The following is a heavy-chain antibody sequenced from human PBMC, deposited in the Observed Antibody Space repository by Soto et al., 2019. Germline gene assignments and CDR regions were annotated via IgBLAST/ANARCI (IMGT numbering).Heavy chain of an antibody. Sequence: PGGSLRLSCAASGFTFSSYAMSWVRQAPGKGLEWVSAISGSGGSTYYADSVKGRFTISRDNSKNTLYLQMNSLRAEDTAVYYCAREAAGIRYYYYYMDVWGKGTTVTVSS. CDR1: GFTFSSYA. V-gene: IGHV3-23*01. J-gene: IGHJ6*03. CDR2: ISGSGGST. D-gene: IGHD6-13*01. CDR3: AREAAGIRYYYYYMDV.